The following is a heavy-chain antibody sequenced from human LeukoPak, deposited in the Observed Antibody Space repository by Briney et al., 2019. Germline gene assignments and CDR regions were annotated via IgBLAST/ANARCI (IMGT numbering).Heavy chain of an antibody. CDR2: INHSGST. V-gene: IGHV4-34*01. Sequence: PSETLSLTCAVYGGSFSGYYWSWIRQPPGKGLEWIGEINHSGSTNYNPSLKSRVTISVDTSKNQFSLKLSSVTAADTAVYYCARGYYSNYVGDFDYWGQETLVTVSS. CDR1: GGSFSGYY. D-gene: IGHD4-11*01. J-gene: IGHJ4*02. CDR3: ARGYYSNYVGDFDY.